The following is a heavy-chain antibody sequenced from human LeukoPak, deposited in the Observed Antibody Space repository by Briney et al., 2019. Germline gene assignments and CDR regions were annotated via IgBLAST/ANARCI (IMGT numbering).Heavy chain of an antibody. Sequence: PGGSLRLSCAASGFTFSSYAMSWVRQAPGKGLEWVSAISGSGGSTYYADSVKGRFTISRDNSKNTLYLQMNSLRAEDTAVYYCAKVVYDYVWGSYRYSYFDYWGQGTLVTVSS. V-gene: IGHV3-23*01. D-gene: IGHD3-16*02. CDR2: ISGSGGST. CDR3: AKVVYDYVWGSYRYSYFDY. J-gene: IGHJ4*02. CDR1: GFTFSSYA.